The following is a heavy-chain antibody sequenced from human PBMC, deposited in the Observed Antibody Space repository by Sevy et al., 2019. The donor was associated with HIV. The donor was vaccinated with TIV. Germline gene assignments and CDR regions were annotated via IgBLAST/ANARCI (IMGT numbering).Heavy chain of an antibody. CDR1: GFSFSSYW. Sequence: GGSLRLSCAASGFSFSSYWMHWVRQAPGKGLVWVAYVRNDGTATTYADSVQGRFTISRDNAKNTLYLQMNSLRVEDTAIYYCHARSQGSWGQGTLVTVSS. CDR2: VRNDGTAT. D-gene: IGHD4-17*01. J-gene: IGHJ4*02. CDR3: HARSQGS. V-gene: IGHV3-74*01.